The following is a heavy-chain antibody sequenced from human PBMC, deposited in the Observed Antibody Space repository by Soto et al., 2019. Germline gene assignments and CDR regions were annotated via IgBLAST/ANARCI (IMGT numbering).Heavy chain of an antibody. CDR1: GFTFSSYA. D-gene: IGHD6-19*01. Sequence: EVQLLESGGGLVQPGGSLRLSCAASGFTFSSYAMSWVRQAPGKGLEWVSAISGSGGSTYYADSVKGRFTISRDNSKNTLYLQMNSLRADDTAVYYCAKELGDSSGWYWCYFDYWGQGTLVTVSS. CDR2: ISGSGGST. CDR3: AKELGDSSGWYWCYFDY. V-gene: IGHV3-23*01. J-gene: IGHJ4*02.